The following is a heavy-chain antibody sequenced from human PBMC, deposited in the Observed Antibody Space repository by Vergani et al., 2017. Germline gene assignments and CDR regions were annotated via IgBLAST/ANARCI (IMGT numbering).Heavy chain of an antibody. D-gene: IGHD3-22*01. V-gene: IGHV3-23*01. J-gene: IGHJ3*02. CDR3: ARDFRQAYYYDSSGYPSSQNVAFDI. CDR1: GFIFSTYA. CDR2: ISASGAPT. Sequence: EVQLLESGGDLVQPGGSLRLSCTASGFIFSTYAMSWVRQAPGKGLEWVSGISASGAPTYYADSVKGRVTISRDNSKNTLYLQMNSLRAEDTAVYYCARDFRQAYYYDSSGYPSSQNVAFDIWGQGTMVTVSS.